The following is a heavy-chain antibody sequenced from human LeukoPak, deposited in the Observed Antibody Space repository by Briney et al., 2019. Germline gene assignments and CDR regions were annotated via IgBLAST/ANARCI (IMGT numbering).Heavy chain of an antibody. CDR3: TKYLAGGYDY. Sequence: SGGSLRLSCAASGFTFSNAWMSWVRQAPGKGLEWVGRIKSKADGGTTDYAAPVKGRFTISRDDSKNTLYLQMNSLKTEDTAVYYCTKYLAGGYDYWGQGTLVTVSS. D-gene: IGHD2-2*01. J-gene: IGHJ4*02. CDR1: GFTFSNAW. CDR2: IKSKADGGTT. V-gene: IGHV3-15*01.